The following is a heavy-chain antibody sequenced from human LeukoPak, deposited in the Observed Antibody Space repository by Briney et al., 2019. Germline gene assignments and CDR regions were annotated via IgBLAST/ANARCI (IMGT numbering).Heavy chain of an antibody. J-gene: IGHJ4*01. CDR2: ISASNGDA. CDR1: GYTFTNYG. D-gene: IGHD6-19*01. V-gene: IGHV1-18*01. Sequence: GASVTVSCKASGYTFTNYGISWVRQAPGQGLEWMGWISASNGDANYAQKLQGRVTMTTDTSTTTAYMELRSLRSDDTAMYYCARRHSSGLGVDYWGHGTLLTVSS. CDR3: ARRHSSGLGVDY.